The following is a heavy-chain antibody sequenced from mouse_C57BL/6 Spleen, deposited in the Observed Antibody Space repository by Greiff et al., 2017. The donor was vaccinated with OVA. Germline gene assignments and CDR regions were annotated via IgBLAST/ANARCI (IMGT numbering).Heavy chain of an antibody. CDR1: GYSFTGYY. Sequence: EVQLQQSGPELVKPGASVKISCKASGYSFTGYYMNWVKQSPEKSLEWIGEINPSTGGTTYNQKFKAKATLTVDKSSSTAYMQLKSLTSEDSAVYYCARGDKWDPYFDVWGTGTTVTVSS. D-gene: IGHD4-1*01. J-gene: IGHJ1*03. CDR3: ARGDKWDPYFDV. CDR2: INPSTGGT. V-gene: IGHV1-42*01.